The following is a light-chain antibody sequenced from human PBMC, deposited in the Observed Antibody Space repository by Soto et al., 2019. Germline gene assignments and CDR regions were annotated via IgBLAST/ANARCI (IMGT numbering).Light chain of an antibody. CDR3: QQYASSPLT. CDR1: QTITSGY. V-gene: IGKV3D-20*01. CDR2: DAS. J-gene: IGKJ4*01. Sequence: EIMLTQSPATLSLSPGERATLSCGASQTITSGYLAWYQLRPGLAPRLLFYDASNRATGIPDRFSGSGSGTDFTLTISGLEPEDFAVYFCQQYASSPLTFGGGTKVEIK.